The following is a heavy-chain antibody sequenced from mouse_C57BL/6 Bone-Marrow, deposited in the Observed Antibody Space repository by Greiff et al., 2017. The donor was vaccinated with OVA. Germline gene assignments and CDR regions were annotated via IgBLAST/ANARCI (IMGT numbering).Heavy chain of an antibody. V-gene: IGHV5-4*01. Sequence: EVQVVESGGGLVKPGGSLKLSCAASGFTFSSYAMSWVRQTPEKRLEWVATISDGGGYTYYPDNVKGRFTISRDNAKNNLYLQMSHLKSEDTAMYYCARDRGVFAYWGQGTLVTVSA. CDR2: ISDGGGYT. J-gene: IGHJ3*01. CDR1: GFTFSSYA. CDR3: ARDRGVFAY.